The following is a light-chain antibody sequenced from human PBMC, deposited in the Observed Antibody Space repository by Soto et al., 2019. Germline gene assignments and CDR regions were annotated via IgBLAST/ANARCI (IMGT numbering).Light chain of an antibody. CDR3: SSYTSDRARV. Sequence: ALTQPASVSGSPRQSFTISCTGTSSDIGAFDYVSWYQQHPGKAPRLLIYEVFNRPSGVSDRFSGSKSGITASLTISGLQAEDEADYYCSSYTSDRARVFGTGTKVTVL. V-gene: IGLV2-14*01. CDR2: EVF. CDR1: SSDIGAFDY. J-gene: IGLJ1*01.